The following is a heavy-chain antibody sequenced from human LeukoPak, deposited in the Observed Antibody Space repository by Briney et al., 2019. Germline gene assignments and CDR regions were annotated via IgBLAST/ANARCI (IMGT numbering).Heavy chain of an antibody. CDR2: VFYTGDT. D-gene: IGHD3-3*01. Sequence: PSETLSLTCTVSSVSISTYYWHWILQPPGKGLEWIGFVFYTGDTNHNPSLNGRVSISVDTSNNQFSLRLTSVTPADTAIYYCARGGSLVEWSFDYWGQGHLVTVSS. J-gene: IGHJ4*02. CDR3: ARGGSLVEWSFDY. CDR1: SVSISTYY. V-gene: IGHV4-59*01.